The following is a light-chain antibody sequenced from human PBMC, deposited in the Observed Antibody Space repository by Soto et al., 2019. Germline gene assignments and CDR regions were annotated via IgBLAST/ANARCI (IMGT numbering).Light chain of an antibody. CDR1: QSVSNN. J-gene: IGKJ2*01. CDR3: QQYDNWPYT. CDR2: GAS. Sequence: EIVMTHSPATLSVSPGERATLSCRASQSVSNNLAWYQQKPGQAPRLLIYGASTRATAIPARFSGSGSGTELTLTINSLQSEDFAIYFCQQYDNWPYTFGQGTKLEIK. V-gene: IGKV3-15*01.